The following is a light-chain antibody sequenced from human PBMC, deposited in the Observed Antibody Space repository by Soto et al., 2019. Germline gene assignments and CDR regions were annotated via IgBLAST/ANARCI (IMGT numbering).Light chain of an antibody. CDR3: QQSYSIPVT. V-gene: IGKV1-39*01. J-gene: IGKJ2*01. Sequence: DIPMTQSPSSLSASVGDRVTISCRADQSITNSLIWYQQKPGKAPNLLIYDSSILRSGVPSRFSGSGTGTDFTLTISSLQPEDFATYYCQQSYSIPVTFGQGTKL. CDR1: QSITNS. CDR2: DSS.